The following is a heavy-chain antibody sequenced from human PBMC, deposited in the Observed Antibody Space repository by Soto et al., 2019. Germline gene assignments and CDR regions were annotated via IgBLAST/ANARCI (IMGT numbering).Heavy chain of an antibody. J-gene: IGHJ4*02. CDR3: ARESRIYSDGREFDY. CDR1: GGSISSYY. V-gene: IGHV4-59*01. D-gene: IGHD5-12*01. Sequence: PSETLSLTCTVSGGSISSYYWSWIRQPPGKGLEWIGYIYYSGSTNYNPSLKSRVTISVDTSKNQFSLKLSSVTAADTAVYYCARESRIYSDGREFDYWGQGTLVTVSS. CDR2: IYYSGST.